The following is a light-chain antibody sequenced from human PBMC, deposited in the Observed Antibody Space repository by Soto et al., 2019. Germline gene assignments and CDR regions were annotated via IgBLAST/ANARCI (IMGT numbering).Light chain of an antibody. CDR2: GAS. J-gene: IGKJ1*01. V-gene: IGKV3-15*01. CDR1: QSVSSN. CDR3: QQCNNWPRT. Sequence: EIVMTQSPATLSVSPGERATLSCRASQSVSSNLAWYQQKPGQAPRLLIYGASTMATGLPSRFSGSGSGTEFTLTISSLQAEDFAVYYCQQCNNWPRTFGQGTKVEIK.